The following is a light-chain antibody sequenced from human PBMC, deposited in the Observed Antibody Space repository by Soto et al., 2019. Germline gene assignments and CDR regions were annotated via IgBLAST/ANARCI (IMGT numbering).Light chain of an antibody. Sequence: QSALTQPPSASGSPGQSVAISCTVTSSDVGGQNYVSWYQQHPGKAPKLIIYAVTERPSGVPDRFSGSKSGNTASLTVSGLQTEDEADYYCSSHAGNNNYVFGTGTKV. CDR2: AVT. J-gene: IGLJ1*01. CDR1: SSDVGGQNY. CDR3: SSHAGNNNYV. V-gene: IGLV2-8*01.